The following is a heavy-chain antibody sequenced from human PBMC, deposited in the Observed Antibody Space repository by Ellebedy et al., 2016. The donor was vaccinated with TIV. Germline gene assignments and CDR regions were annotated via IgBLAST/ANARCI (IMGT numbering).Heavy chain of an antibody. V-gene: IGHV3-13*04. D-gene: IGHD5-24*01. J-gene: IGHJ6*02. Sequence: GESLKISCVVSGFPLSNYDMHWVRQAAGKGLEWVSTVGTDGDSYYADSVEGRFIISREDAKNSVYLQMDNLKTGDTATYYCARSAALGTPDNGLDVWGQGTQVTVSS. CDR1: GFPLSNYD. CDR2: VGTDGDS. CDR3: ARSAALGTPDNGLDV.